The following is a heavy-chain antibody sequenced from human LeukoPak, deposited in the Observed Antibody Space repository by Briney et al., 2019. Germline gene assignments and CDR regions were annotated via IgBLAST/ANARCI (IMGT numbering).Heavy chain of an antibody. CDR1: GFIFSSYA. CDR2: ISASGANT. D-gene: IGHD3-9*01. CDR3: ATTKQARRYFDY. V-gene: IGHV3-23*01. Sequence: PGGSLRLSCAGSGFIFSSYALSWVRQAPGKGLEWVSAISASGANTYYADSVRGRFTIPRDNSKNTLDLQMNTLRAEDTAVYYCATTKQARRYFDYWGQGTLVTVSS. J-gene: IGHJ4*02.